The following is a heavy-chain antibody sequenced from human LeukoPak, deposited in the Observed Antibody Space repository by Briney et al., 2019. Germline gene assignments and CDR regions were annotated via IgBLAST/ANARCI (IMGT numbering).Heavy chain of an antibody. J-gene: IGHJ4*02. Sequence: ASVKVSCKASGGTFSSYAIGWVRQAPGQGLEWMGRIIPIFGTANYAQKFQGRVTITADKSTSTAYMELSSLRSEDTAVYYCARDRLHCGGDCDVPDYWGQGTLVTVSS. CDR2: IIPIFGTA. V-gene: IGHV1-69*06. CDR1: GGTFSSYA. D-gene: IGHD2-21*02. CDR3: ARDRLHCGGDCDVPDY.